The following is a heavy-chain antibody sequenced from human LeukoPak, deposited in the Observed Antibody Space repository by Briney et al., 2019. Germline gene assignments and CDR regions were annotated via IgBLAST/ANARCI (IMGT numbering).Heavy chain of an antibody. Sequence: SGGSLRLSCAASGFTFSSYGMHWVRQAPGKGLEWVAVISYDGSNKYYADSVKGRLTISRDNSKNTLYLQMNSLRAEDTAMYYCAKDSRYCSGGSCYPDWYFDYWGQGTLVTVSS. V-gene: IGHV3-30*18. CDR2: ISYDGSNK. D-gene: IGHD2-15*01. J-gene: IGHJ4*02. CDR3: AKDSRYCSGGSCYPDWYFDY. CDR1: GFTFSSYG.